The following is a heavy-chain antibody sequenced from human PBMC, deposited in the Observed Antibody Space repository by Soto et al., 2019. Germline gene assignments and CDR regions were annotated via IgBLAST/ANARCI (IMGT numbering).Heavy chain of an antibody. Sequence: QVQLVQSGAEVKKPGASVKVSCKASGYAFTSYGISWVRQAPGQGLEWMGWINAYNGNTNYAQKLQGRVTMTTATAPSPAYMALRSLRSDDTAVYYCARVLPPFDPWAQGTLVTVSS. J-gene: IGHJ5*02. V-gene: IGHV1-18*01. CDR1: GYAFTSYG. CDR2: INAYNGNT. CDR3: ARVLPPFDP.